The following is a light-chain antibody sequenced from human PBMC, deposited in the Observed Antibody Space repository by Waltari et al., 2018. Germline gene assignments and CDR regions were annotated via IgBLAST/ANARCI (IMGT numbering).Light chain of an antibody. CDR3: QSYDSSLSGWRV. J-gene: IGLJ1*01. Sequence: QSVLTQPPSVSGAPGQRVTLSCTGGSSTIGTGYDVPWYQQLPRTAPKLRIFDTTNRPSGVPNRFSGSKSGTSAFLAITGLQPEDEADYYCQSYDSSLSGWRVFGTGTKVTVL. V-gene: IGLV1-40*01. CDR2: DTT. CDR1: SSTIGTGYD.